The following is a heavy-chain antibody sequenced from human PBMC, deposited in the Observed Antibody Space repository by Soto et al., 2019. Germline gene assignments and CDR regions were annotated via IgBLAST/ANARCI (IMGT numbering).Heavy chain of an antibody. D-gene: IGHD2-2*02. V-gene: IGHV1-2*02. CDR3: ARSLTEGYCTITGCYTRPLYGMDV. J-gene: IGHJ6*02. CDR2: INPNSGGT. Sequence: GASVKVSCKAAGYTFSGYYIHWLRQAPGQGLEWMGWINPNSGGTNYAQKFQGRVTVTRDTPTSTAYMELSRLTSDDTAVYYCARSLTEGYCTITGCYTRPLYGMDVWGQGTMVPVSS. CDR1: GYTFSGYY.